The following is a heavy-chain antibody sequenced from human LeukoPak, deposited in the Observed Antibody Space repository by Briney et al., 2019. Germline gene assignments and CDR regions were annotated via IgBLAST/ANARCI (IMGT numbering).Heavy chain of an antibody. J-gene: IGHJ6*02. D-gene: IGHD3-22*01. CDR1: GFTFDDYA. CDR3: VAYYYDSSGYTPSYYYYYGMDV. CDR2: INWNSGSI. V-gene: IGHV3-9*01. Sequence: GGSLRLSCAASGFTFDDYAMHWVRQAPGKGLEWVSGINWNSGSIGYADSVKGRFTISRDNAKNSLYLQMNSLRAEDTAVYYCVAYYYDSSGYTPSYYYYYGMDVWGQGTTVTVSS.